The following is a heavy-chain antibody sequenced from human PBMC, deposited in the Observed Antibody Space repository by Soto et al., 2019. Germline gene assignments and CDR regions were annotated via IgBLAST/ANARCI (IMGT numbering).Heavy chain of an antibody. CDR1: GFTFSSHA. V-gene: IGHV3-30-3*01. CDR3: ARDKNLAPDY. Sequence: QVQLVESGGGVVQPGRSLRLSCAASGFTFSSHAMHWVRQAPGKGLEWVAIISYYGSNKYYADSVKGRFTISRDNSRNTLYLQMNSLRAEDTAVYYCARDKNLAPDYWGQGTLVTVFS. CDR2: ISYYGSNK. J-gene: IGHJ4*02.